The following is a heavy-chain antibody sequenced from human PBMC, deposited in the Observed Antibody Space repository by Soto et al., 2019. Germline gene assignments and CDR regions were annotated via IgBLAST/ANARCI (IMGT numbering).Heavy chain of an antibody. CDR3: AKDRRAGGNYGFYSDF. CDR1: GFTFSSYG. J-gene: IGHJ4*02. Sequence: EVQLLESGGGLVQPGGSLTLSCAASGFTFSSYGMTWVRQAPGKGLEWVSFSSATGSGRYYAVSVKGRFTISRDNSKNTLYLQMSSLRADDTAVYYCAKDRRAGGNYGFYSDFWGQGALVIASS. CDR2: SSATGSGR. D-gene: IGHD1-7*01. V-gene: IGHV3-23*01.